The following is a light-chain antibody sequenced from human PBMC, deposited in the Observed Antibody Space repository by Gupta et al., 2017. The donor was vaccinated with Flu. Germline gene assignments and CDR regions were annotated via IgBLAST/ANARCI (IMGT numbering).Light chain of an antibody. V-gene: IGLV3-25*02. CDR2: RDS. CDR3: QSADSSGTYV. J-gene: IGLJ1*01. Sequence: SYELTQRLSVSVSPGQTARITCSGDALPKQFAYWYQQKPGQAPVLVIYRDSERPSGIPERFSGSTSGTTVTLTISGVQAEDEADYYCQSADSSGTYVFASGTKVTVL. CDR1: ALPKQF.